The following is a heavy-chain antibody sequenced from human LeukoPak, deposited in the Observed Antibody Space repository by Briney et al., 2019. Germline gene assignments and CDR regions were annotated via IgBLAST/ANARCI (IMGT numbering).Heavy chain of an antibody. Sequence: GESLRLSCAASGFTFSSYEMTWVRQAPGKGLEWVSHISSSGSTIYYADSVKGRFTISSDNAKNSLYLQMNSLRAEDTAVYYCARVGYSCGDCSHFDYWGQGTLVTVSS. CDR3: ARVGYSCGDCSHFDY. V-gene: IGHV3-48*03. CDR1: GFTFSSYE. CDR2: ISSSGSTI. D-gene: IGHD2-21*02. J-gene: IGHJ4*02.